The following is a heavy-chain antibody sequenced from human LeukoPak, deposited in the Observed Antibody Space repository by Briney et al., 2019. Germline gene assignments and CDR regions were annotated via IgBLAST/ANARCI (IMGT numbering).Heavy chain of an antibody. D-gene: IGHD2-8*01. V-gene: IGHV4-4*07. CDR2: IYTSGST. CDR3: ARDVLTDFWFTYYYYMDV. Sequence: SETLSLTCTVSGGSISSYYWSWIRQPAGKGLEWIGRIYTSGSTNYNPSLKGRVTMSVDTSKNQFSLKLSSVTAADTAVYYCARDVLTDFWFTYYYYMDVWGKGTTVTVSS. CDR1: GGSISSYY. J-gene: IGHJ6*03.